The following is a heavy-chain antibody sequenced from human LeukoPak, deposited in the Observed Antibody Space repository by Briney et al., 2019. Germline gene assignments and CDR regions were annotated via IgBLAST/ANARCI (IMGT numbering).Heavy chain of an antibody. V-gene: IGHV3-7*01. D-gene: IGHD3-22*01. CDR2: IKQDGSEK. J-gene: IGHJ4*02. CDR1: GFTFSSYW. Sequence: PGGSLRLSCAASGFTFSSYWMSWVRQAPGKGLEWVANIKQDGSEKYYVDSVRGRFTISRDNAKNSLYLQMNSLRAEDTAVYYCARVGDDSSGYADYWGQGTLVTVSS. CDR3: ARVGDDSSGYADY.